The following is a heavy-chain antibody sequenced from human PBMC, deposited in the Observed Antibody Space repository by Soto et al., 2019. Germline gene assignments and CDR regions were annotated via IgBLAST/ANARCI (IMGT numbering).Heavy chain of an antibody. CDR2: IYYSGST. CDR3: ARAGSNYYYYYGMDV. CDR1: XGSISSGGYY. Sequence: SETLSLTCTVSXGSISSGGYYWSWIRQHPGKGLEWIGYIYYSGSTYYNPSLKSRVTISVDTSKNQFSLKLSSVTAADTAVYYCARAGSNYYYYYGMDVWGQGTTVTVS. V-gene: IGHV4-31*03. D-gene: IGHD1-26*01. J-gene: IGHJ6*02.